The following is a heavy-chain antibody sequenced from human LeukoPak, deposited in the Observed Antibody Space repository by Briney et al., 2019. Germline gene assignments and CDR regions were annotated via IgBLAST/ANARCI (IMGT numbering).Heavy chain of an antibody. V-gene: IGHV3-64*01. Sequence: GGSLRLSCAASGFTFSSYAMHWVRQAPGKGLEYVSAISSNGGSTYYANSVKGRFTTSRDNSKNTLYLQMGSLRAEDMAVYYCATSGDQDAFDIWGQGTMVTVSS. D-gene: IGHD4-17*01. CDR3: ATSGDQDAFDI. CDR2: ISSNGGST. CDR1: GFTFSSYA. J-gene: IGHJ3*02.